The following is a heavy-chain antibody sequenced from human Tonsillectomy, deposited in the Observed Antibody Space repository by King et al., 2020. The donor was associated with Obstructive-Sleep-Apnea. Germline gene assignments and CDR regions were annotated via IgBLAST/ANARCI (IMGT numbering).Heavy chain of an antibody. V-gene: IGHV1-18*01. CDR1: GYTFTSYG. Sequence: QLVQSGAEVKKPGASVKVSCKASGYTFTSYGISWVRQAPGQGLEWMGWISAYNGNTNYAQKLQGRVTMTTDTSTSTAYMELRSLRSDDTAVYYCARLWTDQGYGSGSYCFDYWGQGTLVTVSS. J-gene: IGHJ4*02. D-gene: IGHD3-10*01. CDR2: ISAYNGNT. CDR3: ARLWTDQGYGSGSYCFDY.